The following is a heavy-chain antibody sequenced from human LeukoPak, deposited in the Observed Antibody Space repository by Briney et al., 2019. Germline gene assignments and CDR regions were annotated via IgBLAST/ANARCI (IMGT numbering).Heavy chain of an antibody. CDR3: ARGFSSSWYYFDY. Sequence: EINHSGSTNYNPSLKSRVTISVDRSKNQFSLKLSSVTAADTAVYYCARGFSSSWYYFDYWGQGTLVTVSS. D-gene: IGHD6-13*01. V-gene: IGHV4-34*01. CDR2: INHSGST. J-gene: IGHJ4*02.